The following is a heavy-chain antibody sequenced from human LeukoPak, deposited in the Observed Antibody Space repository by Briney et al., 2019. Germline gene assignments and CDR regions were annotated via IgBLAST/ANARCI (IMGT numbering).Heavy chain of an antibody. CDR1: GGSISSYY. D-gene: IGHD1-26*01. J-gene: IGHJ6*03. CDR3: ASTSGSYYVNYYYYYMDV. V-gene: IGHV4-4*09. Sequence: SETLSLTCTVSGGSISSYYWSWIRQPPGKGLEWIGYIYTSGSTNYNPSLKSRVTISVDTSKNQFSLKLSSVTAADTAVYYCASTSGSYYVNYYYYYMDVWGKGTTVTVSS. CDR2: IYTSGST.